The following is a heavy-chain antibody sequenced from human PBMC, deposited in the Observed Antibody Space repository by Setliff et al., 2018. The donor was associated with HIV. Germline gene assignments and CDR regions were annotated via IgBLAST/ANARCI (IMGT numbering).Heavy chain of an antibody. CDR1: GGSISSHY. CDR3: VREWSAFDI. V-gene: IGHV3-21*01. J-gene: IGHJ3*02. Sequence: ETLSLTCTVSGGSISSHYWSWIRQPPGKGLEWVSSITSRSADIYYADSVKGRFTISRDDAKNSLFLQIHSLRAEDTAVYFCVREWSAFDIWGQGTMVTVSS. CDR2: ITSRSADI. D-gene: IGHD3-3*01.